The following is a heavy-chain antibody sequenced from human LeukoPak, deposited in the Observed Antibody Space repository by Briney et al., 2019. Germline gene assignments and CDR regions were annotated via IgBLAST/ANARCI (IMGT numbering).Heavy chain of an antibody. CDR3: ARVPRGKIYMDV. J-gene: IGHJ6*03. CDR2: IYSGGTT. V-gene: IGHV3-66*02. D-gene: IGHD3-10*01. Sequence: PGGSLRLSCAASGFTVSTNYISWVRQAPGKGLEWVSIIYSGGTTYYADSVKGRFTISRDNLKMNSLRAEDTAVYYCARVPRGKIYMDVWGKGTTVTVSS. CDR1: GFTVSTNY.